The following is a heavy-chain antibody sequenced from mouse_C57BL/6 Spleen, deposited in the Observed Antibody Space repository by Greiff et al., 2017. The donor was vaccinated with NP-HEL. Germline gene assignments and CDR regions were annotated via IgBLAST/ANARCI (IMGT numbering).Heavy chain of an antibody. Sequence: QVQLKESGAELMKPGASVKLSCKATGYTFTGYWIEWVKQRPGHGLEWIGEILPGSGSTNYNEKVKGKATFTADTSSNTAYMQLSSLTPEDSAIYYCALIYYDYDGGRFAYWGQGTLVTVSA. CDR3: ALIYYDYDGGRFAY. J-gene: IGHJ3*01. CDR2: ILPGSGST. CDR1: GYTFTGYW. V-gene: IGHV1-9*01. D-gene: IGHD2-4*01.